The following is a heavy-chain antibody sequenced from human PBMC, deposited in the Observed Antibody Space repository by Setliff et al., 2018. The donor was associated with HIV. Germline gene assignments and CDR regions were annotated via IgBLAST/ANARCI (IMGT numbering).Heavy chain of an antibody. J-gene: IGHJ4*02. D-gene: IGHD6-19*01. Sequence: PGESLKISCTASGFTFDDYGMAWVRQAPGKGLEWVSGINWNGAATGYADSVKGRFTISRDNTKNSLYLQMNRLRAEDTALYYCASLLSKEVAGDDYWGQGTLVTVSS. V-gene: IGHV3-20*04. CDR1: GFTFDDYG. CDR2: INWNGAAT. CDR3: ASLLSKEVAGDDY.